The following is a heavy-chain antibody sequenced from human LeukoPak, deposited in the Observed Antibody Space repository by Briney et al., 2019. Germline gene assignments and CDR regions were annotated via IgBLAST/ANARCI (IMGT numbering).Heavy chain of an antibody. J-gene: IGHJ4*02. CDR3: ARHAVSFGESN. D-gene: IGHD3-10*01. Sequence: SETLSLTCTVSGGSISSSSYYWGWIRQPPGKGLEWIGSIYYSGSTYYNPSLKSRVTISVDTSKNQFSLKLTSVTAADTAVYYCARHAVSFGESNWGQGTLVTVSS. CDR2: IYYSGST. V-gene: IGHV4-39*01. CDR1: GGSISSSSYY.